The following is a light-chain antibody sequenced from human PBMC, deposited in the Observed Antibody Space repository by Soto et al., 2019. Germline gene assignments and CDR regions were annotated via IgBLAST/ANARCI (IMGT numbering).Light chain of an antibody. Sequence: DIQMTQSPSTLSASVGDRVTITCRASQSISSWLAWYQQKPGKAPKLLIYKASSLESGVPSRFSGSGSVTEFTLTISSLQPDDFATYYCQQSFTFGPWTKVDIK. CDR3: QQSFT. J-gene: IGKJ3*01. V-gene: IGKV1-5*03. CDR2: KAS. CDR1: QSISSW.